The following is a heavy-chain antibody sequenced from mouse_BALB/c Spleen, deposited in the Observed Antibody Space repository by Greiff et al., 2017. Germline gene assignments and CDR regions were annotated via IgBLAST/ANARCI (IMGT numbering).Heavy chain of an antibody. CDR1: GYAFTNYL. J-gene: IGHJ2*01. V-gene: IGHV1-54*01. CDR3: ATGNYFDY. D-gene: IGHD4-1*01. CDR2: INPGSGGT. Sequence: QLQQSGAELVRPGTSVKVSCKASGYAFTNYLIEWVKQRPGQGLEWIGVINPGSGGTNYNEKFKGKATLTADKSSSTAYMQLSSLTSDDSAVYFCATGNYFDYWGQGTTLTVSS.